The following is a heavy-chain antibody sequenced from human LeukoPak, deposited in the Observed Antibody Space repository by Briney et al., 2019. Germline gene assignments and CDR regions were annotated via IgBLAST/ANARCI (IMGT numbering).Heavy chain of an antibody. V-gene: IGHV1-18*01. Sequence: GASVKVSCKASGYTFSNFGISWVRQAPGQGLEWMGWISAYNGNTDYAQKLQGRVTMTIDTSTSTAYMELRSLRSDDTAVYHCARGETILNWFDPWGQGTLVTVSS. CDR1: GYTFSNFG. CDR2: ISAYNGNT. CDR3: ARGETILNWFDP. J-gene: IGHJ5*02. D-gene: IGHD1-1*01.